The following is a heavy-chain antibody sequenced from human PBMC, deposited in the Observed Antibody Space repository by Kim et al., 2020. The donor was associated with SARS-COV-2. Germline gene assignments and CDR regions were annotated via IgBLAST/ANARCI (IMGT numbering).Heavy chain of an antibody. CDR2: IKQDGSEK. CDR3: ARVVGATSYYYYYYMDV. J-gene: IGHJ6*03. CDR1: GFTFSSYW. V-gene: IGHV3-7*01. D-gene: IGHD1-26*01. Sequence: GGSLRLSCAASGFTFSSYWMSWVRQAPGKGLEWVANIKQDGSEKYYVDSVKGRFTISRDNAKNSLYLQMNSLRAEDTAVYYCARVVGATSYYYYYYMDVWGKGTTVTVSS.